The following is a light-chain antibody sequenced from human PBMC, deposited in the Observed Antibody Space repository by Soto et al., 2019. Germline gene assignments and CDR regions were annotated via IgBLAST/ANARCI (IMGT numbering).Light chain of an antibody. V-gene: IGKV1-33*01. CDR1: QDISNY. CDR2: GAS. Sequence: DIQMTQSPSSLSASVGDRVTITCQASQDISNYLNWYQQKPGKAPKVLIYGASNLETGVPSRFSGSGSGTDFTLTISSLQPEDFATYFCQQYDDLPITFGLGTRLEIK. CDR3: QQYDDLPIT. J-gene: IGKJ5*01.